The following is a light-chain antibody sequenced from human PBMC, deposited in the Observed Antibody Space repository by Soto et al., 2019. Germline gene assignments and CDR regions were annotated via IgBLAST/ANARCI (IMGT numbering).Light chain of an antibody. J-gene: IGKJ4*01. V-gene: IGKV4-1*01. Sequence: VLPDSQTNVSVSLVGRVTIHCQSIQRVLYSSNNRNYLAWYQQKPGQPPKLLTYWASTRESGVPDRISGSGSGTDFTLTISSLQAEDVAGYYCPQYSSPPLTFAGGAKLDI. CDR2: WAS. CDR3: PQYSSPPLT. CDR1: QRVLYSSNNRNY.